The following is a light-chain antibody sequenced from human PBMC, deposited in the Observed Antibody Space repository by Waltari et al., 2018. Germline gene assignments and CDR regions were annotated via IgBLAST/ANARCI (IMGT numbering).Light chain of an antibody. J-gene: IGKJ4*01. CDR3: QQYNSYPLT. Sequence: DIQMAQSPSTLSAPLGDRVTITCRASQSISSWLAWYQQKPGKAPNLLIYQASNLESGVPSRFSGSGSGTEFTLTISSLQPDDFATYYCQQYNSYPLTFGGGTKVEIK. CDR2: QAS. CDR1: QSISSW. V-gene: IGKV1-5*03.